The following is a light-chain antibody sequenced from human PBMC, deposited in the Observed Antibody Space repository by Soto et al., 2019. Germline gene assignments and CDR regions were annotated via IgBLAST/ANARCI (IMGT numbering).Light chain of an antibody. CDR2: AAS. CDR1: QSISSY. J-gene: IGKJ2*01. Sequence: DIPMTQSPSSLSASVGDRVTITCRASQSISSYLNWYHQKPGKAPKLLIHAASSLQSGVPSRFSGSGSETDFTLTISSLQPEDFATYYCQQSYSTPNTFGQGTKLEI. CDR3: QQSYSTPNT. V-gene: IGKV1-39*01.